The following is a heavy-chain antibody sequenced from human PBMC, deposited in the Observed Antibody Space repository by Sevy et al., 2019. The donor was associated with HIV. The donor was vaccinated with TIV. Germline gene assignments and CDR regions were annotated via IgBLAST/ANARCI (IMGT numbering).Heavy chain of an antibody. D-gene: IGHD3-3*01. J-gene: IGHJ6*02. CDR2: ISGNGDKT. Sequence: GGSLRLSCAASSGFTFSSYSIHWVRQAPGKGLEYVSSISGNGDKTHYADSVRGRFSISRDNSKNTLYLQMSSLSSEDTGVYHCVKAEYEEWGLDVWGQGTTVTVSS. CDR3: VKAEYEEWGLDV. V-gene: IGHV3-64D*06. CDR1: GFTFSSYS.